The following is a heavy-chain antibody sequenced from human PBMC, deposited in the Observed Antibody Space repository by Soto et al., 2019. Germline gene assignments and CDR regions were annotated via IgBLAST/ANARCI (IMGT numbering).Heavy chain of an antibody. CDR2: ISAYNGNT. CDR3: ARAGEGYCGGDCPFDY. CDR1: GYTFTSYG. J-gene: IGHJ4*02. D-gene: IGHD2-21*02. V-gene: IGHV1-18*01. Sequence: AASVKVSCKASGYTFTSYGISWVRQAPGQGLEWMGWISAYNGNTNYAQKLQGRVTMTTDTSTSTAYMELRSLRSDDTAVYYCARAGEGYCGGDCPFDYWGQGTLVTVSS.